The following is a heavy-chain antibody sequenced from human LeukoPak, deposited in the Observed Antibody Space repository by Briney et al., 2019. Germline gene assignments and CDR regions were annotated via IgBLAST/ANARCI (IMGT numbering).Heavy chain of an antibody. CDR2: INPNSGGT. V-gene: IGHV1-2*02. CDR1: GYTFTGYY. D-gene: IGHD3-3*01. Sequence: ASVRVSCKASGYTFTGYYMHWVRQAPGQGLEWMGWINPNSGGTNYAQKFQGRVTMTRDTSSSTAYMELRRIGSDDTAVYYCARPKLRFLEWSLGGYYGMDVWGQGTTVTVSS. CDR3: ARPKLRFLEWSLGGYYGMDV. J-gene: IGHJ6*02.